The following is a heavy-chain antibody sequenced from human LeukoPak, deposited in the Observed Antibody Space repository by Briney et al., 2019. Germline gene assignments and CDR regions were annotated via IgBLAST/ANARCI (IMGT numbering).Heavy chain of an antibody. V-gene: IGHV3-74*03. CDR2: INRDGSTT. D-gene: IGHD3-10*01. J-gene: IGHJ4*02. Sequence: GGSLRLSCAASGFTFRNYWVHWVRQAPGKGLVWVSRINRDGSTTKYADSVKGRFTVSRDNDKNTLNLQMNSLRAEDTAVYYCARDKKSGESSEIDYWGQGTLVTVSS. CDR1: GFTFRNYW. CDR3: ARDKKSGESSEIDY.